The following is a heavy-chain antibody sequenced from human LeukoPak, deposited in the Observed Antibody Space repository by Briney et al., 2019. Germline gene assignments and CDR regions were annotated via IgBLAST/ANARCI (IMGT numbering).Heavy chain of an antibody. J-gene: IGHJ6*03. Sequence: PSETLSLTCAVYGGSFSGYYWSWIRQPPGKGLEWIGEINHSGSTNYNPSLKSRVTISVDTSKNQFSLKLSSATAADTAVYYCARGYCSGGSCYRIYMDVWGKGTTVTVSS. V-gene: IGHV4-34*01. CDR1: GGSFSGYY. CDR2: INHSGST. D-gene: IGHD2-15*01. CDR3: ARGYCSGGSCYRIYMDV.